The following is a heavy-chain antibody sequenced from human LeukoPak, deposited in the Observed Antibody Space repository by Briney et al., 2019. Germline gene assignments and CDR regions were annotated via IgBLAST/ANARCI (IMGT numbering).Heavy chain of an antibody. D-gene: IGHD2-2*01. CDR1: GYTFTSYA. CDR2: INTNTGNP. V-gene: IGHV7-4-1*02. CDR3: ASLSVVPAAMSYYYGMDV. Sequence: ASVKVSCKASGYTFTSYAMNWVRQAPGQGLEWMGWINTNTGNPTYAQGFTGRFVFSSDTSVSTAYLQISSLKAEDTAVYYCASLSVVPAAMSYYYGMDVWGQGTTVTVSS. J-gene: IGHJ6*02.